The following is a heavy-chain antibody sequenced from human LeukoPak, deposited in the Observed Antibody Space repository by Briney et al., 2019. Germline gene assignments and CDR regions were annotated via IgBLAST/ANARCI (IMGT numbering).Heavy chain of an antibody. J-gene: IGHJ6*02. CDR3: AGGVLEAQGWLQWMGTVYSMDV. Sequence: GRSLRLSCAASGFTFDDYAMHWVRQAPGKGLEWVSGISWNSGSIGYADSVKGRFTISRDNAKNSLYLQMNSLRPDDTAVYYCAGGVLEAQGWLQWMGTVYSMDVWGQGTPVTVSS. V-gene: IGHV3-9*01. CDR2: ISWNSGSI. CDR1: GFTFDDYA. D-gene: IGHD5-24*01.